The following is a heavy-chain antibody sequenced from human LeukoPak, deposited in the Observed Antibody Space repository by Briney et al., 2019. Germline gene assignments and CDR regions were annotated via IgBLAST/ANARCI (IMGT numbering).Heavy chain of an antibody. Sequence: GGSLRHSCAASGFRFITYSMNWVRQAPGRGLEWVSYIRSGSTTTMHYADSVKGRFTISRDNAKNLLYLQMDSLRVEETAVYYCERRGIDAFDNWGQGTMVTVSS. CDR2: IRSGSTTTM. J-gene: IGHJ3*02. CDR3: ERRGIDAFDN. CDR1: GFRFITYS. V-gene: IGHV3-48*01.